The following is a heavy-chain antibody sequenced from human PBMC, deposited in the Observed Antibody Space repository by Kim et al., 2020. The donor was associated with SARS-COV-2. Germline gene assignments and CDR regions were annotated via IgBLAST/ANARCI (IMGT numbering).Heavy chain of an antibody. CDR2: IIPIFGTA. D-gene: IGHD3-10*01. CDR3: ASNYYGSGSPDY. CDR1: GGTFSSYA. V-gene: IGHV1-69*13. J-gene: IGHJ4*02. Sequence: SVKVSCKASGGTFSSYAISWVRQAPGQGLEWMGGIIPIFGTANYAQKFQGRVTITADESTSTAYMELSSLRSEDTAVYYCASNYYGSGSPDYWGQGTLVTVSS.